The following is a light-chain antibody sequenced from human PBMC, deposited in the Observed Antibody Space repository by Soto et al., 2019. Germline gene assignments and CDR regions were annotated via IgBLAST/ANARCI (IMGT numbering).Light chain of an antibody. CDR2: DVS. V-gene: IGLV2-14*01. CDR3: SSYTSSSTYV. J-gene: IGLJ1*01. Sequence: QSVLAQPASVSGSPGQSITISCTGKSSDVCGYNYVSWYQQHPGKAHKLMIYDVSNRPSGVSNRFSGSKSGNTASLTISGLQAEDEGDYYCSSYTSSSTYVFGSGTKVTVL. CDR1: SSDVCGYNY.